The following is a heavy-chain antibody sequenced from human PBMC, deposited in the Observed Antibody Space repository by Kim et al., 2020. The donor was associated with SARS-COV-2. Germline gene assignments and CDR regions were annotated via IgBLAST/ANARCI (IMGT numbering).Heavy chain of an antibody. D-gene: IGHD6-13*01. Sequence: SVKVSCRASGGSLSDFGISWVREAPGQGLEWMGGISPMFGTSTSARRFQGRVTITADTSTNTVYLDLSSLRFEDTAVYYCARDPLARSTNPVSRHFDPW. V-gene: IGHV1-69*06. CDR1: GGSLSDFG. CDR3: ARDPLARSTNPVSRHFDP. CDR2: ISPMFGTS. J-gene: IGHJ5*02.